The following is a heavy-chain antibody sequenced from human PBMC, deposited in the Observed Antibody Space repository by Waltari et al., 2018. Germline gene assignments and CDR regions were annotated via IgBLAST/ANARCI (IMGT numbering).Heavy chain of an antibody. D-gene: IGHD3-3*01. CDR3: VRDVTSFGFVMYWDY. Sequence: QVQLQESGPGLVKPSEPLSLTCTVSGPTTRRGFCWGWIRQAPGKGLEWIGSIHFHGSTYYKPSLKSRVTMSLDTSKNQFSLKLTSVTAADTAVYYCVRDVTSFGFVMYWDYWGQGTLVTISP. CDR1: GPTTRRGFC. V-gene: IGHV4-38-2*02. CDR2: IHFHGST. J-gene: IGHJ4*02.